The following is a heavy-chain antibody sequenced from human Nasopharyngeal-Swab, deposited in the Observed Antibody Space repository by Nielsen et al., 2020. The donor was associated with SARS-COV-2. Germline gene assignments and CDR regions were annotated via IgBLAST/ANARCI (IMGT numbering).Heavy chain of an antibody. CDR2: INWNGGST. CDR3: AKFVTVTIIYYYYYGMDV. CDR1: GFTFDDYG. D-gene: IGHD4-17*01. Sequence: GESLKISCAASGFTFDDYGMSWVRQAPGKGLEWVSGINWNGGSTGYADSVKGRFTISRDNSKNTLYLQMNSLRAEDTAVYYCAKFVTVTIIYYYYYGMDVWGQGTTVTVSS. V-gene: IGHV3-20*04. J-gene: IGHJ6*02.